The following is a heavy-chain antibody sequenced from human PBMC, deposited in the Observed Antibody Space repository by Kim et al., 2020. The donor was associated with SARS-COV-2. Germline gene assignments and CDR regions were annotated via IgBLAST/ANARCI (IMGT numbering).Heavy chain of an antibody. CDR3: AREMEEPGYSYGWSAFDI. CDR1: GYTFTSYY. V-gene: IGHV1-46*01. D-gene: IGHD5-18*01. CDR2: INPSGGST. J-gene: IGHJ3*02. Sequence: ASVKVSCKASGYTFTSYYMHWVRQAPGQGLEWMGIINPSGGSTSYAQKFQGRVTMTRDTSTSTVYMELSSLRSEDTAVYYCAREMEEPGYSYGWSAFDIWGQGTMVTVSS.